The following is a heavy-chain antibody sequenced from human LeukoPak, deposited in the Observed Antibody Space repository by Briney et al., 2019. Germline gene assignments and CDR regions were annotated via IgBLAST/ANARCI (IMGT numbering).Heavy chain of an antibody. J-gene: IGHJ4*02. CDR2: IKQDGSEK. CDR1: GLSYSSYW. CDR3: VSRRCTATACFAASFNCFDY. Sequence: PGGSLRLSCTASGLSYSSYWLTWLPQAPGKGREGVANIKQDGSEKNYVASVKGRFTISRDDTKNSLYLQMSSLRDEDTSVYHCVSRRCTATACFAASFNCFDYWGQGTLVTVSS. V-gene: IGHV3-7*03. D-gene: IGHD2-8*02.